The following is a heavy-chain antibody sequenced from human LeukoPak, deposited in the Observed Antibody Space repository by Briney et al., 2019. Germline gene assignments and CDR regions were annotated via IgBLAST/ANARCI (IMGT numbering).Heavy chain of an antibody. D-gene: IGHD3-10*01. J-gene: IGHJ4*02. V-gene: IGHV4-61*02. Sequence: SETLSLTCTVSGGSISSGGYHWSWFRQPAGKGLQWIGRVHASGSINYNPSLKSRVTISVDTSRTQFSLKVTSMTAADTAVYYCARDPVDGFGVYDYWGQGILDTVSS. CDR2: VHASGSI. CDR3: ARDPVDGFGVYDY. CDR1: GGSISSGGYH.